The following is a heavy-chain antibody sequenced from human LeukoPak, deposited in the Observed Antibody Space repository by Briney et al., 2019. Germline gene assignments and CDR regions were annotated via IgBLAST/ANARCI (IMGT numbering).Heavy chain of an antibody. CDR1: GGSFSGYY. CDR3: ARGRRVVTPGY. J-gene: IGHJ4*02. V-gene: IGHV4-34*01. Sequence: SETLSLTCAVYGGSFSGYYWSWIRQPPGKGLEWIGEINHSGSTNYNPSLKSRVTTSVDTSKNQFSLKLSSVTAADTAVYYCARGRRVVTPGYWGQGTLVTVSS. CDR2: INHSGST. D-gene: IGHD4-23*01.